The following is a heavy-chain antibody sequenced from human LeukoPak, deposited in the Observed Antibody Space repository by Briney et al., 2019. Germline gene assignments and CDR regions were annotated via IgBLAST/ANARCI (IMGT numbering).Heavy chain of an antibody. CDR1: GFTFSSYA. J-gene: IGHJ4*02. CDR3: AKWGTGNSYFDY. V-gene: IGHV3-23*01. CDR2: ISGSGGST. Sequence: GGSLRLSCAASGFTFSSYAMSWVRQAPGKGLEWVSAISGSGGSTYYADSVKGRFTISRDNSKNTLYLQMSSLRAEDTAVYYCAKWGTGNSYFDYWGQGTLVTVSS. D-gene: IGHD4-23*01.